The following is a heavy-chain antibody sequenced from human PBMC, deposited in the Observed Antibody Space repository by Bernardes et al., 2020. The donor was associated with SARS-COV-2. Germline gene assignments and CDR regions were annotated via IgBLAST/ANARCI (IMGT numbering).Heavy chain of an antibody. V-gene: IGHV5-51*01. D-gene: IGHD1-1*01. CDR3: ARLVYGVQLERPFDY. J-gene: IGHJ4*02. CDR2: IYPGDSDT. Sequence: GESLKISCKGSGYSFTSYWIGWVRQMPGKGLEWMGIIYPGDSDTRYSPSFQGQVTISADKSISTAYLQWSSLKASDTAMYYCARLVYGVQLERPFDYWGQGTLVTVSS. CDR1: GYSFTSYW.